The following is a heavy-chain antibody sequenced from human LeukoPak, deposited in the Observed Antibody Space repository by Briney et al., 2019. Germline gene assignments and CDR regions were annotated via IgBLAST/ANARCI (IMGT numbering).Heavy chain of an antibody. CDR2: NNPNSGGT. D-gene: IGHD5-18*01. V-gene: IGHV1-2*02. J-gene: IGHJ6*02. CDR1: GYTFTGYY. Sequence: GAPVKVSCKASGYTFTGYYMHWVRQAPGQGLEWMGWNNPNSGGTNYAQKFQGRVTITADESTSTAYMELSSLRSEDTAVYYCASVDTGARVYYYYGMDVWGQGTTVTVSS. CDR3: ASVDTGARVYYYYGMDV.